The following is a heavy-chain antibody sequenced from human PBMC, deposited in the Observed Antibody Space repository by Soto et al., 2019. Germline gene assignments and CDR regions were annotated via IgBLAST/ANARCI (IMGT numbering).Heavy chain of an antibody. CDR1: GGSRSNYG. V-gene: IGHV1-69*12. D-gene: IGHD3-9*01. J-gene: IGHJ6*02. Sequence: QVQLVQSGAEVKKPGSSVKVSCKASGGSRSNYGISWVRQAPGQGLEWMGGIIPGFGTANYAQKFQGRVTTTADESTSIVYMDVTSLRSEDTAVYYCARGDATKIVVTTYYAMDVWGQGTTVTVSS. CDR2: IIPGFGTA. CDR3: ARGDATKIVVTTYYAMDV.